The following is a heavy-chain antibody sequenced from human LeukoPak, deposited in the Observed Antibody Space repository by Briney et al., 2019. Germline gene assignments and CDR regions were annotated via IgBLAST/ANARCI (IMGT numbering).Heavy chain of an antibody. V-gene: IGHV4-59*12. Sequence: SETLSLTCTVSGGSISSYYWSWIRQPPGKGLEWIGYIYYSGSASYSPSLKSRVTISVDTSKNQFSLNLSSVTAADTAVYYCARDGSSGLNYWGQGTLVTVSS. CDR2: IYYSGSA. D-gene: IGHD6-19*01. CDR3: ARDGSSGLNY. CDR1: GGSISSYY. J-gene: IGHJ4*02.